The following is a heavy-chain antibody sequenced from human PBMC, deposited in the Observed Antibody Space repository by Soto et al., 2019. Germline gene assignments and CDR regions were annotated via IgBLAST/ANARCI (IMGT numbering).Heavy chain of an antibody. CDR2: IKSKTDGGTT. D-gene: IGHD3-16*02. CDR3: TTASVVEYPGFY. CDR1: GFTFSNAW. J-gene: IGHJ4*02. Sequence: EVQLVESGGGLVKPGGSLRLSCAASGFTFSNAWMSWVRQAPGKGLEWVGRIKSKTDGGTTDYAAPVKGRFTISRDDSKNTLYLQMNSLKTEDTAVYYCTTASVVEYPGFYWGQGTLVTVSS. V-gene: IGHV3-15*01.